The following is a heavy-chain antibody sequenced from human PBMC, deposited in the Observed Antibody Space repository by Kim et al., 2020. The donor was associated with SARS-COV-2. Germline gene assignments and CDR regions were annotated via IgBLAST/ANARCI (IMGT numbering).Heavy chain of an antibody. Sequence: GGSLRLSCATSGFTFSSYAMHWVRQAPGKGLQWVSVMSYDGSNKYYADSVKGRFTISRDNSKNTLYLQMNSLRAEDTAMYYCARDSRDGSGTFGRYYYGMDVWGQGTTVTVSS. J-gene: IGHJ6*02. CDR2: MSYDGSNK. CDR3: ARDSRDGSGTFGRYYYGMDV. D-gene: IGHD3-10*01. CDR1: GFTFSSYA. V-gene: IGHV3-30*04.